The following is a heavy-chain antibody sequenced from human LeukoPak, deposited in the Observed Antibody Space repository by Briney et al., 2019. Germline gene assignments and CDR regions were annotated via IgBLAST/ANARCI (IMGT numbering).Heavy chain of an antibody. D-gene: IGHD4-11*01. CDR1: GFTFSSYG. Sequence: PGGSLRPSCAASGFTFSSYGMHWVRQAPGKGLEWVAVISYDGSNKYYTDSVKGRFTISRDNSKNTLYLQMNSLRAEDTAVYYCAVAGGTTLFAAYWGQGTLVTVSS. CDR3: AVAGGTTLFAAY. CDR2: ISYDGSNK. V-gene: IGHV3-30*03. J-gene: IGHJ4*02.